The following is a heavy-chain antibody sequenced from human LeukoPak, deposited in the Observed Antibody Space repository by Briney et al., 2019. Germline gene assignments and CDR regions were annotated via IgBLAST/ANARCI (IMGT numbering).Heavy chain of an antibody. Sequence: GGSLRLSRAASGFTFSSYSMNWVRQAPGKGLEWVSSISSSSSYIYYADSVKGRFTISRDNAKNSLYLQMNSLRAEDTAVYYCARDAGYCSGGSCSDYGMDVWGQGTTVTVSS. CDR3: ARDAGYCSGGSCSDYGMDV. CDR2: ISSSSSYI. D-gene: IGHD2-15*01. V-gene: IGHV3-21*01. CDR1: GFTFSSYS. J-gene: IGHJ6*02.